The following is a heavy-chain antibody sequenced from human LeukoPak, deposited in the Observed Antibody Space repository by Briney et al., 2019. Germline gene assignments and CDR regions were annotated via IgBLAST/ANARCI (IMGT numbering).Heavy chain of an antibody. V-gene: IGHV3-21*01. Sequence: GGSLRLSCAASGFSLSSSSMKWVRQTPRKGLEWVSSISYSSSYINYADSVKGRFTVSRDNAKNSLYLQMNSLRAEDTAVYYCARDPSVGGYFDYWGQGTLVTVSS. D-gene: IGHD2-8*02. J-gene: IGHJ4*02. CDR1: GFSLSSSS. CDR2: ISYSSSYI. CDR3: ARDPSVGGYFDY.